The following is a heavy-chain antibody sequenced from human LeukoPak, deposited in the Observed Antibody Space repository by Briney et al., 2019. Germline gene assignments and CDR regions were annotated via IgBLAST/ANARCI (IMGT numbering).Heavy chain of an antibody. Sequence: SETLSLTCTVSGASISSSSYYWGWLRQLPGKGLEGIGSIYYSGSTYYNPSLKSRFTISVDTSKNQFSLKLSSVTAADTAVYYCARRYYDSSGYYSDAFDIWGQGTMVTVSS. V-gene: IGHV4-39*01. D-gene: IGHD3-22*01. CDR1: GASISSSSYY. J-gene: IGHJ3*02. CDR2: IYYSGST. CDR3: ARRYYDSSGYYSDAFDI.